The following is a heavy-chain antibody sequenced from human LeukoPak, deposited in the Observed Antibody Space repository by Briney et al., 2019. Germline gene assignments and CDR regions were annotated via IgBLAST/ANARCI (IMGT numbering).Heavy chain of an antibody. Sequence: GGSLRLSCAASGFTFRSYWMSWVRQAPGKGLEWVSVISGSGSSTYYADSVKGRFTISRDNSKNTLYLQMNSLRAEDTAVYYCAKGSRGTDADYWGQGTLVTVSS. CDR1: GFTFRSYW. J-gene: IGHJ4*02. CDR2: ISGSGSST. D-gene: IGHD3-10*01. V-gene: IGHV3-23*01. CDR3: AKGSRGTDADY.